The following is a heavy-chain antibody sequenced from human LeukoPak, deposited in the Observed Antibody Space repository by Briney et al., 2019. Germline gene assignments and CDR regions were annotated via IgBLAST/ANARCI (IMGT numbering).Heavy chain of an antibody. D-gene: IGHD2/OR15-2a*01. CDR1: GGSFSGYY. CDR3: ARVGPDYFDYNWFDP. CDR2: INHSGST. V-gene: IGHV4-34*01. Sequence: SETLSLTCAVYGGSFSGYYWSWIRQPPGKGLGWIGEINHSGSTNYNPSLKSRVTISVDTSKNQFSLKLSSVTAADTAVYYCARVGPDYFDYNWFDPWGQGTLVTVSS. J-gene: IGHJ5*02.